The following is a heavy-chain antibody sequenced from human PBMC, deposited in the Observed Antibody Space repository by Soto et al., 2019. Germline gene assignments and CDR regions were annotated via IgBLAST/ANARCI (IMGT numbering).Heavy chain of an antibody. CDR1: GGTFSSYA. CDR2: IIPIFGTA. V-gene: IGHV1-69*12. CDR3: ARTSVPALYSGSYFYAFDI. J-gene: IGHJ3*02. D-gene: IGHD1-26*01. Sequence: QVQLVQSGAEVKKPGSSVKVSCKASGGTFSSYAISWVRQAPGQGLEWMGGIIPIFGTANYAQKFQGRVTITADESTGTAYMELSSLRSEDTAVYYCARTSVPALYSGSYFYAFDIWGQGTMVTVSS.